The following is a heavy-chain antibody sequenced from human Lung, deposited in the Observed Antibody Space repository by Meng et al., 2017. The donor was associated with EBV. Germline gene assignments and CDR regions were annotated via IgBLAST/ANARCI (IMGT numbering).Heavy chain of an antibody. V-gene: IGHV4-34*01. J-gene: IGHJ4*02. D-gene: IGHD6-13*01. CDR1: GWSFSGYY. CDR2: INHSGST. Sequence: HVQLRGSGPGMVKPSETLSLTCAVYGWSFSGYYWSWIPQPPGKGLEWIGEINHSGSTNYNPSLKSRVTISVDTSKNQFSLKLSSAAAADTAVYYCARGGWSSSWGNWGQGTLVTVSS. CDR3: ARGGWSSSWGN.